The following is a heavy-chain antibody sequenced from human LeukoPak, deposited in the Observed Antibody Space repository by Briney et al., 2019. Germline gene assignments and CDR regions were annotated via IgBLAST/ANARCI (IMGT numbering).Heavy chain of an antibody. J-gene: IGHJ5*02. V-gene: IGHV5-51*01. D-gene: IGHD4-11*01. CDR2: IYPGDSDT. CDR1: GYSFTSYL. CDR3: ARHRGVTTANLIWFDT. Sequence: GESLQISLKGPGYSFTSYLIGWGRQTPGKGLEGRGIIYPGDSDTRYSPSFQGQVTISADKSISTAYLQWSSLKASDTAMYYCARHRGVTTANLIWFDTWGQGTLVTVSS.